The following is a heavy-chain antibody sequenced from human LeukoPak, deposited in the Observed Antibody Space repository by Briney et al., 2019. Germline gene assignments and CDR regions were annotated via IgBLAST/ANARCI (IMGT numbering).Heavy chain of an antibody. Sequence: GGSLRLSCAASGFTFSRYAMNWVRQAPGKGLEWVSYINTDSSDIHYAHSVKGRFTISRDNARNTLYLQLSSLRAEDSAVYYCARDTFQPGLIDSWGQGTLVTVSS. J-gene: IGHJ4*02. V-gene: IGHV3-21*05. CDR2: INTDSSDI. CDR1: GFTFSRYA. D-gene: IGHD2-2*01. CDR3: ARDTFQPGLIDS.